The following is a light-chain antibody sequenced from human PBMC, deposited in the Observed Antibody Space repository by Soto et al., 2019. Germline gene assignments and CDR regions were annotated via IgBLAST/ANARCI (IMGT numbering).Light chain of an antibody. V-gene: IGLV2-14*01. J-gene: IGLJ1*01. CDR2: EVS. CDR1: SSDVGGYNY. Sequence: HSVLTQPASVSGSPGQSISISCTGTSSDVGGYNYVSWYQQHPGKAPKLIIYEVSNRPSGVSNRFSGYKSGNTASLTISGLQAEDDTDYYCTPYTSTNTYVFGTGTKVTV. CDR3: TPYTSTNTYV.